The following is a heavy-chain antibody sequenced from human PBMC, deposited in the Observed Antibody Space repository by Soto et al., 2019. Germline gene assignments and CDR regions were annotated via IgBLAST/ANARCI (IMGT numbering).Heavy chain of an antibody. CDR3: ARDRLLWFGELSYHFDY. D-gene: IGHD3-10*01. CDR2: ISYDGSNK. V-gene: IGHV3-30-3*01. Sequence: QVQLVESGGGVVQPGRSLRLSCAASGFTFSSYAMHWVRQAPGKGLEWVAVISYDGSNKYYADSVKGRFTISRDNSKNTLYLQMNSLRAEDTAVYYCARDRLLWFGELSYHFDYWGQGTLVTVSS. J-gene: IGHJ4*02. CDR1: GFTFSSYA.